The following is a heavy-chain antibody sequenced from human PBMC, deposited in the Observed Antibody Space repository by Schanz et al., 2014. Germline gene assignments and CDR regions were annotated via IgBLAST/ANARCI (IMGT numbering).Heavy chain of an antibody. Sequence: QVQLQQWGAGVLKPSETLSLTCAVYGGSFSGYYWSWIRQPPGKGLEWIGEINHSGSTNYNPSLKSRVPISEDTSKTQFSLKLSSVTAADTAVYYCARWDQLLSGRDGFDIWGQGTLVTVSS. D-gene: IGHD2-2*01. V-gene: IGHV4-34*01. CDR1: GGSFSGYY. J-gene: IGHJ3*02. CDR3: ARWDQLLSGRDGFDI. CDR2: INHSGST.